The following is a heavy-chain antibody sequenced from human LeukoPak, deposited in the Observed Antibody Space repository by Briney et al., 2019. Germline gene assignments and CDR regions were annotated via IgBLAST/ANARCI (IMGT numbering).Heavy chain of an antibody. CDR1: GFTFSSYW. V-gene: IGHV3-7*03. CDR2: IKQDGSEK. D-gene: IGHD1-26*01. J-gene: IGHJ4*02. Sequence: GGSLRLSCAASGFTFSSYWMSWVRQAPGKGLEWVANIKQDGSEKYYVDSVKGRFTISRDNAKNSLYLQMNSLRAEDTALYYCAKDMGWELLYPAPDYWGQGTLVTVSS. CDR3: AKDMGWELLYPAPDY.